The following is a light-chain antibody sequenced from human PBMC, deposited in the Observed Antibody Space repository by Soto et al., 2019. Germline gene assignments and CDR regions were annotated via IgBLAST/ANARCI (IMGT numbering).Light chain of an antibody. CDR1: RSDVGRYNY. J-gene: IGLJ2*01. V-gene: IGLV2-14*01. CDR2: EVT. Sequence: HSALTQPASASGAPGQSITISCAGTRSDVGRYNYVSWYQQHPGKDPKLLIYEVTYRPSGVSSRFSASKSGSTASLTISGIQAEDEADYYCSSYSTTSSPHVLFGGGTQLTVL. CDR3: SSYSTTSSPHVL.